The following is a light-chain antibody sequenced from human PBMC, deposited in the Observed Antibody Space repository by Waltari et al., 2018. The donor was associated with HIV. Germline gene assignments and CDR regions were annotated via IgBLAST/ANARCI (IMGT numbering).Light chain of an antibody. Sequence: QSALPQPRSVSGSPGQSVTISCTGTTSDVGGYNYVSWYQQHPGKAPRLMIYDVTKRPSGVPDRFSGSKSGNTASLTISGLQAEDETDYYCCSYAGNYRVFGGGTKLTVL. CDR2: DVT. V-gene: IGLV2-11*01. CDR3: CSYAGNYRV. J-gene: IGLJ3*02. CDR1: TSDVGGYNY.